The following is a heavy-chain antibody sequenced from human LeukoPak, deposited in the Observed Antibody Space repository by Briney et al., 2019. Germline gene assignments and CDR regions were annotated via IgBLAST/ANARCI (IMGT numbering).Heavy chain of an antibody. CDR1: GGSISSYC. D-gene: IGHD5-18*01. CDR3: ARHGRSGYSIDWPALDY. V-gene: IGHV4-59*08. CDR2: IYYTGST. Sequence: PSETLSLTCTVSGGSISSYCWSWIRQPPGKGLEWIGYIYYTGSTNYSPSLKSRVTISVDTSKNQFSLKLSSVTAEDTAVYYCARHGRSGYSIDWPALDYWGQGSLVTVSS. J-gene: IGHJ4*02.